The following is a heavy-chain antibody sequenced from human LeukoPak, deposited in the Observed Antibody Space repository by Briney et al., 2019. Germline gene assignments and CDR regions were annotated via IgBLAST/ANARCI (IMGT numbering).Heavy chain of an antibody. CDR2: ISSSSSYI. CDR1: GFTFSSYS. D-gene: IGHD6-6*01. Sequence: GGSLRLSCAASGFTFSSYSMNGVRQAPGKGLEWVSSISSSSSYIYYADSVKGRFTISRDNAKNSLYLQMNSLRAEDTAVYYCAREGDSSSVNDYWGQGTLVTVSS. J-gene: IGHJ4*02. V-gene: IGHV3-21*01. CDR3: AREGDSSSVNDY.